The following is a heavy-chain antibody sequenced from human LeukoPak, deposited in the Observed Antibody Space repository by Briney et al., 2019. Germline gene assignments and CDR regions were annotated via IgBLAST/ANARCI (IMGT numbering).Heavy chain of an antibody. Sequence: VSYKASGDTFHRQTFPWVKPPPGQGLEWMGRLIPLFNLPNYAQKFQGRVTMKADQSTSTVYMELSSLTSDDTALYYWATGTKGTGEYFGYYFDSWGQGTLVTVSS. CDR3: ATGTKGTGEYFGYYFDS. J-gene: IGHJ4*01. D-gene: IGHD2/OR15-2a*01. CDR1: GDTFHRQT. CDR2: LIPLFNLP. V-gene: IGHV1-69*02.